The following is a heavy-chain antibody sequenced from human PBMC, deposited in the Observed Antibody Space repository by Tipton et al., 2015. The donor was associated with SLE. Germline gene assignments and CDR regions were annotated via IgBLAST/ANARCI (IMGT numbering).Heavy chain of an antibody. J-gene: IGHJ4*02. V-gene: IGHV4-61*08. Sequence: TLSLTCTVSGGSISSGGYYWSWIRQHPGKGLEWIGYIYYSGSTNYNPSLKSRVTISVDTSKNQFSLKLSSVTAADTAVYYCARIAAAGLDYWGQGTLVTVSS. CDR2: IYYSGST. D-gene: IGHD6-13*01. CDR1: GGSISSGGYY. CDR3: ARIAAAGLDY.